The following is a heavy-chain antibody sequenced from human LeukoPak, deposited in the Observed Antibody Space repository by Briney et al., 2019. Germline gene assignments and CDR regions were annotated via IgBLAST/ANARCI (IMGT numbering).Heavy chain of an antibody. CDR1: GYTFTSYA. D-gene: IGHD3-22*01. J-gene: IGHJ5*02. V-gene: IGHV1-8*01. CDR3: ARMSYYDSSGDNWFDP. Sequence: AASVKVSCKASGYTFTSYAISWVRQATGQGLEWMGWMNPNSGNTGYAQKFQGRVTMTRDTSISTAYMELSSLRSEDTAVYYCARMSYYDSSGDNWFDPWGQGTLVTVSS. CDR2: MNPNSGNT.